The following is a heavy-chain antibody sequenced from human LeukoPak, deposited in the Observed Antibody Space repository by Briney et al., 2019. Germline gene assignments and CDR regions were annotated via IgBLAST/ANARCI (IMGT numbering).Heavy chain of an antibody. CDR1: GGSISSYY. J-gene: IGHJ6*02. V-gene: IGHV4-59*01. CDR2: IYYSGST. CDR3: ARRSEQSYGMDV. D-gene: IGHD6-19*01. Sequence: SETLSLTCTVSGGSISSYYWSWIRQPPGKGLEWIGYIYYSGSTNYNPSLKSRVTISVDTSKNQFSLKLSSVTAADTAVYYCARRSEQSYGMDVWGQGTTVTVSS.